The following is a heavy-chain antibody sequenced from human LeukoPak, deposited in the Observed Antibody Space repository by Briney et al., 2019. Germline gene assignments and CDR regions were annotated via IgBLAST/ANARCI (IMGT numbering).Heavy chain of an antibody. J-gene: IGHJ5*02. V-gene: IGHV4-59*08. Sequence: SETLSLTCTVSGGSISSYYWSWIRQPPGKGLEWIGYIYDSGSTNYNPSLKSRVTISVDTSKNQFSLKLSSVTAADTAVYYCVRSKSGTYGWFDPWGQGTLVTVSS. D-gene: IGHD4-17*01. CDR1: GGSISSYY. CDR2: IYDSGST. CDR3: VRSKSGTYGWFDP.